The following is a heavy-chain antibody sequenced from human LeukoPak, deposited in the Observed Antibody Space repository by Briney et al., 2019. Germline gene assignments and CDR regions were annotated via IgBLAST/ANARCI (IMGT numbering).Heavy chain of an antibody. V-gene: IGHV1-2*02. CDR1: GYTSTGYY. J-gene: IGHJ6*02. CDR2: SNPNNGGT. CDR3: ASGGPELERRAIYYYYDMDV. Sequence: ASVEVSCKASGYTSTGYYMHWVRQAPGQGLEWMGWSNPNNGGTNYAQKFQGRVTMTRDTSISTAYMELSRLRSDDTAVYYCASGGPELERRAIYYYYDMDVWGQGTTVTVSS. D-gene: IGHD1-1*01.